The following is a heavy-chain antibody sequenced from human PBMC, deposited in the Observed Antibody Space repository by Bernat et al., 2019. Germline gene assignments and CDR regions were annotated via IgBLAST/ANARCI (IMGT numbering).Heavy chain of an antibody. V-gene: IGHV3-30*01. D-gene: IGHD4-17*01. CDR1: GFTFSSYA. Sequence: VQLVESGGGVVQPGRSLRLSCAASGFTFSSYAMHWVRQAPGKGLEWVAVISYDGSNKYYADSVKGRFTISRDNSKNTLYLQMNSLRAEDTAVYYCARDGYYGDYFDYWGQGTLVTVSS. J-gene: IGHJ4*02. CDR3: ARDGYYGDYFDY. CDR2: ISYDGSNK.